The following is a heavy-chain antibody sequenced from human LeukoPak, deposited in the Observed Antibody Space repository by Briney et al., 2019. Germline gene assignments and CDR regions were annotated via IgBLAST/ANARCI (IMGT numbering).Heavy chain of an antibody. V-gene: IGHV5-51*01. J-gene: IGHJ6*02. CDR1: GYSFTNDW. CDR2: IYPGDSDT. Sequence: GESLKISCKGSGYSFTNDWIGWVRQMPGKGREWMGAIYPGDSDTRYSPSFQGQVTISADKSISTAYLRWTSLKASDTAMYYCARGRYYSYGMDVWGQGTTVTVSS. CDR3: ARGRYYSYGMDV.